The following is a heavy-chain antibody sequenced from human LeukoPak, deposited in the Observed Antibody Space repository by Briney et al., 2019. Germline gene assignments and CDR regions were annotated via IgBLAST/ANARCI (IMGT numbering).Heavy chain of an antibody. V-gene: IGHV3-49*03. CDR1: GFTFGDYA. Sequence: GPLRLSCTASGFTFGDYAMSCFRQAPGKRLEWVGFIRSKAYGGTTEYGESVKGRFTVSRDDFKSIAYLQMNSLKTEDTAVYYCTRGTIVGAISAAYFQHWGQGTLVTVSS. D-gene: IGHD1-26*01. CDR2: IRSKAYGGTT. CDR3: TRGTIVGAISAAYFQH. J-gene: IGHJ1*01.